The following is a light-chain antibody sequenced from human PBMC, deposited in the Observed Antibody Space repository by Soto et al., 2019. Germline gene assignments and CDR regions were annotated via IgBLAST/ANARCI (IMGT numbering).Light chain of an antibody. CDR2: EDN. J-gene: IGLJ2*01. V-gene: IGLV6-57*04. Sequence: NFMLTQPHSVSESPGKTVTISCTRSNGSIASNYVLWYQQRPGRAPTTVIYEDNQRPSGVPDRFSGSIDSSSNSASLTISGLKTEDEADYYCQSYDSSNPVVFGGGTKVTVL. CDR1: NGSIASNY. CDR3: QSYDSSNPVV.